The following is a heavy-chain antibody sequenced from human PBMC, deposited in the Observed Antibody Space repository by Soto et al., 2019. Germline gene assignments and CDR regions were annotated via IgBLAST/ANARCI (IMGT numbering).Heavy chain of an antibody. Sequence: ASVKVSCKASGYTFTSYGISWVRQAPGQGLEWMGWISAYNGNTNYAQKLQGRVTMTTDTSTSTAYMELRSLRSDDTAVYYCAREATEDVVVPAARPYYYYGMDVWGQGTTVTVSS. CDR3: AREATEDVVVPAARPYYYYGMDV. J-gene: IGHJ6*02. CDR1: GYTFTSYG. V-gene: IGHV1-18*04. D-gene: IGHD2-2*01. CDR2: ISAYNGNT.